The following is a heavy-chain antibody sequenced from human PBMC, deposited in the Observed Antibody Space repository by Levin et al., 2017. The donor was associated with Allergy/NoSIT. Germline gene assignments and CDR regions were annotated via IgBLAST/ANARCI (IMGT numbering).Heavy chain of an antibody. V-gene: IGHV1-2*06. J-gene: IGHJ4*02. CDR1: GYTFTGYY. CDR2: INPNSGGT. CDR3: ARDPRRTGEVYDY. Sequence: ASVKVSCKASGYTFTGYYMHWVRQAPGQGLEWMGRINPNSGGTNYAQKFQGRVTMTRDTSISTAYMELSRLRSDDTAVYYCARDPRRTGEVYDYWGQGTLVTVSS. D-gene: IGHD7-27*01.